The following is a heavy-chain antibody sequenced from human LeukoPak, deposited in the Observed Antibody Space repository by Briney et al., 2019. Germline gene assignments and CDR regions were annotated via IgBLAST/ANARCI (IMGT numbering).Heavy chain of an antibody. V-gene: IGHV1-58*02. J-gene: IGHJ5*02. CDR2: FVLGSGNT. Sequence: GASVKVSCKASGFTFHTSAMQWVRQARGQRLEWIGWFVLGSGNTVYSHKFHDRVIITRDMSTSTVYMELDSLGSEDTAVYYCAAQRGASLHDFWSTRLFDPWGQGTLVTVSS. CDR3: AAQRGASLHDFWSTRLFDP. CDR1: GFTFHTSA. D-gene: IGHD3-3*01.